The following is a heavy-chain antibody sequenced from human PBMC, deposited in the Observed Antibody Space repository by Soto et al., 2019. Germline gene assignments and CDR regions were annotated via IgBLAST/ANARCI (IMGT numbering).Heavy chain of an antibody. V-gene: IGHV3-23*01. CDR3: AKDLKDNYCSGGNCYYFDY. D-gene: IGHD2-15*01. CDR1: GFTFSSYA. Sequence: GGSLRLSCAASGFTFSSYAMSWVRQAPGKGLEWVSAISGSGGSTYYADSVKGRFTISRDNSKNTLYLQMNSLRAEDTAVYYCAKDLKDNYCSGGNCYYFDYWGQGTLVTVSS. CDR2: ISGSGGST. J-gene: IGHJ4*02.